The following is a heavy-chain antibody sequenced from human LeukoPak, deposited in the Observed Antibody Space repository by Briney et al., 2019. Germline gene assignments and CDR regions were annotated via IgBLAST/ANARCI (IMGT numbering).Heavy chain of an antibody. CDR1: GFTFSSYW. J-gene: IGHJ4*02. CDR3: ARDKSGVRGIFGN. V-gene: IGHV3-7*01. CDR2: IKQDGSEK. Sequence: PGGSLRLSCAASGFTFSSYWMSWVRQAPGKGLEWVANIKQDGSEKYYVDSVKGRLTISRDNAKNSLYLQMNSLRAEDTAVYYCARDKSGVRGIFGNWGQGTLVTVSS. D-gene: IGHD3-10*01.